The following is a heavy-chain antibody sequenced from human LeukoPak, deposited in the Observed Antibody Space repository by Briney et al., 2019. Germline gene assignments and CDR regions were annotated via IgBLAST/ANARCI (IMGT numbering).Heavy chain of an antibody. CDR3: ARAGSASSSSRYFDY. CDR1: GGTFSSYA. V-gene: IGHV1-69*05. CDR2: IIPIFGTA. D-gene: IGHD6-6*01. Sequence: GASVKVSCKASGGTFSSYAISWVRQAPGQGLEWMGGIIPIFGTANYAQKFQGRGTITTDESTSTAYMELSTLRSEDTAVYYCARAGSASSSSRYFDYWGQGTLVTVSS. J-gene: IGHJ4*02.